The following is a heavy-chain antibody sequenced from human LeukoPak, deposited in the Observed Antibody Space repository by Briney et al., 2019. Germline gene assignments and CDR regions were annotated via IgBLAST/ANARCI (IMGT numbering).Heavy chain of an antibody. Sequence: SETLSLTCTVSGGSISSYYWSWIRQPSGKGLEWIGYIYYSGSTNYNPSLKSRVTISVDTSKNQFSLKLSSVTAADTAVYYCARDISTITIFGVVMTGWFDPWGQGTLVTVSS. V-gene: IGHV4-59*01. CDR2: IYYSGST. J-gene: IGHJ5*02. D-gene: IGHD3-3*01. CDR1: GGSISSYY. CDR3: ARDISTITIFGVVMTGWFDP.